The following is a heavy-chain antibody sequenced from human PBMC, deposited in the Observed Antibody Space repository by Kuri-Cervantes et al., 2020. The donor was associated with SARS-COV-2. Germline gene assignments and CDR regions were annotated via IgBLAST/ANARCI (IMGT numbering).Heavy chain of an antibody. D-gene: IGHD1-1*01. CDR2: IYRSGST. CDR1: GGSIRSSNW. CDR3: ATTTTGTTSNNGMDV. V-gene: IGHV4-4*02. Sequence: SCAVSGGSIRSSNWWSWVRQPPGKGLEWIGEIYRSGSTNYNPSLKSRVTISVDKSNNQFSLKLTSVTAADTAVYYCATTTTGTTSNNGMDVWGQGTTVTVSS. J-gene: IGHJ6*02.